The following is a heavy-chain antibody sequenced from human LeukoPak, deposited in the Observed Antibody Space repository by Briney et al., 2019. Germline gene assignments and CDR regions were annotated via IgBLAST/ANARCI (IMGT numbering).Heavy chain of an antibody. CDR2: ISWNSGSI. CDR1: GFTFDDYA. J-gene: IGHJ4*02. D-gene: IGHD1-26*01. V-gene: IGHV3-9*03. CDR3: AKDSSGSYYGPGRFFDY. Sequence: GGSLRLSCAASGFTFDDYAMHWARQAPGKGLEWVSGISWNSGSIGYADSVKGRFTISRDNAKNSLYLQMNSLRAEDMALYYCAKDSSGSYYGPGRFFDYWGQGTLVTVSS.